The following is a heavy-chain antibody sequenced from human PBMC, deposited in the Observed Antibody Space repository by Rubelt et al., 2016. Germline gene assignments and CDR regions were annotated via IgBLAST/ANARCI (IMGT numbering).Heavy chain of an antibody. Sequence: QVQLQQWGAGLLKPSETLSLTCAVYGGSFSGYYWRWIRQPPGKGLEWIGEINHSGSTNYNPSLKSRVTISVDTSKNQFSLKLSSVTAADTAVYYCARRRRYSGSSYWYFDLWGRGTLVTVSS. V-gene: IGHV4-34*01. J-gene: IGHJ2*01. CDR1: GGSFSGYY. D-gene: IGHD1-26*01. CDR2: INHSGST. CDR3: ARRRRYSGSSYWYFDL.